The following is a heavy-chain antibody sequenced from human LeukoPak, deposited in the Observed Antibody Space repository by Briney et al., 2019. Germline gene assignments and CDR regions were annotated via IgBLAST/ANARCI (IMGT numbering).Heavy chain of an antibody. J-gene: IGHJ4*02. V-gene: IGHV3-21*01. Sequence: GGSLRLSCAASGFTFSSYSMNWVRQAPGKGLEWVSSISSSSSYIYYADSVKGRFTISRDNAKNSLYLQMNSLRAEDTAVYYCARDLYYGSGSYLYYFDYWGQGTLVTVSS. CDR2: ISSSSSYI. CDR3: ARDLYYGSGSYLYYFDY. CDR1: GFTFSSYS. D-gene: IGHD3-10*01.